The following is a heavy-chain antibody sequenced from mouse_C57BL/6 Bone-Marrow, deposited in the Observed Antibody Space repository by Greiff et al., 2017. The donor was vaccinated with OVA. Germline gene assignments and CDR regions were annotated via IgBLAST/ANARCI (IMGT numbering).Heavy chain of an antibody. D-gene: IGHD1-1*01. CDR2: ISYDGSN. Sequence: EVKLVESGPGLVKPSQSLSLTCSVTGYSITSGYYWNWIRQFPGNKLEWMGYISYDGSNNYNPSLKNRISITRDTSQNQFFLKLNSVTTEDTATYYCARGRDYGSPLYYAMDYWGQGTSVTVSS. J-gene: IGHJ4*01. V-gene: IGHV3-6*01. CDR1: GYSITSGYY. CDR3: ARGRDYGSPLYYAMDY.